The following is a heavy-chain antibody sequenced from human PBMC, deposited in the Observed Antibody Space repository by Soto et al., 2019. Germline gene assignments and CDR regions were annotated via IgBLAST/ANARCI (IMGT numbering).Heavy chain of an antibody. CDR1: GFTFDDYA. J-gene: IGHJ6*02. Sequence: EVQLVESGGGLVQPGRSLRLSCAASGFTFDDYAMHWVRQAPGKGLEWVSGLTWDSGSVAYADSVKGRFTISRDNAKNSLYLQMNSLRTEDTALYYCAKAVRFLEWLLSDYYGMDVWGQGTTVTVSS. D-gene: IGHD3-3*01. CDR2: LTWDSGSV. CDR3: AKAVRFLEWLLSDYYGMDV. V-gene: IGHV3-9*01.